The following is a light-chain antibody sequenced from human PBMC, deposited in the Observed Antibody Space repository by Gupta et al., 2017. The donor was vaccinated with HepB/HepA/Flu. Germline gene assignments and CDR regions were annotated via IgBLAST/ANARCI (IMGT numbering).Light chain of an antibody. Sequence: EIVMTQSPATLSVSPGERATLSCRTSQSVSSNLAWYQQTPGQAPRLLIYGASTRATGIPARFSGSGSGKEFTLTISSRQSEDFAVYYCQQYKNWPPYTFGQGTKLEIK. V-gene: IGKV3-15*01. CDR2: GAS. CDR1: QSVSSN. CDR3: QQYKNWPPYT. J-gene: IGKJ2*01.